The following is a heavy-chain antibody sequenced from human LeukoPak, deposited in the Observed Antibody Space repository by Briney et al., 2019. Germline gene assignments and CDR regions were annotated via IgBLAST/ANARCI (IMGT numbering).Heavy chain of an antibody. CDR2: IYTSGST. CDR1: GGSISSYY. V-gene: IGHV4-4*07. J-gene: IGHJ2*01. D-gene: IGHD2-2*03. CDR3: ARLGYCSSTSCAYWYFDV. Sequence: SETLSLTCTVSGGSISSYYWSWIRQPAGKGLEWIGRIYTSGSTNYNPSLKSRVTMSVDASKNQFSLKLSSVTAADTAVYYCARLGYCSSTSCAYWYFDVWGRGTLVTVSS.